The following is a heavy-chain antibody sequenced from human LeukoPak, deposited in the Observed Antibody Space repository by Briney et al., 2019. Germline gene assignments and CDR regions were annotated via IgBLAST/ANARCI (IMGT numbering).Heavy chain of an antibody. CDR3: ARDSEHSSSFAFDI. CDR2: INLDGSEK. J-gene: IGHJ3*02. V-gene: IGHV3-7*01. D-gene: IGHD6-13*01. Sequence: QAGGSLRLSCVASGFTFRSHWMSWVRQAPGKGLEWVANINLDGSEKYYVDSVKGRFTVSRDNAENSLYLQINSLRADDTAVYFCARDSEHSSSFAFDIWGQGTMVTVSS. CDR1: GFTFRSHW.